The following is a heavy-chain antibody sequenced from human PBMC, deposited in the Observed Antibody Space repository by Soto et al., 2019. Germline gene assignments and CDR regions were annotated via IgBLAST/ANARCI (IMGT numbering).Heavy chain of an antibody. V-gene: IGHV3-15*01. CDR2: IKSKTDGGTT. D-gene: IGHD3-22*01. CDR3: TTETYYYDSSGYYVVDY. CDR1: GFTFSNAW. J-gene: IGHJ4*02. Sequence: GSLRLSCAASGFTFSNAWMSWVRQAPGKGLEWVGRIKSKTDGGTTDYAAPVKGRFTISRDDSKNTLCLQMNSLKTEDTAVYYCTTETYYYDSSGYYVVDYWGQGALVTVSS.